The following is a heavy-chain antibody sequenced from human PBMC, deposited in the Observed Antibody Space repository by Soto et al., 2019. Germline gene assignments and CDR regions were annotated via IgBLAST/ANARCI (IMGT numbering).Heavy chain of an antibody. J-gene: IGHJ4*02. D-gene: IGHD2-2*01. CDR2: IGVAGDT. CDR3: ARWRAAATGGFDC. V-gene: IGHV3-13*01. CDR1: GFTFSNYD. Sequence: PGGSLRLSCVVSGFTFSNYDMHWVRQGTGKGLEWVSGIGVAGDTQYPGSVKGRFTISRENAKNSLYLQMNSLRAEGTAVYYCARWRAAATGGFDCWGEGTLVTVSS.